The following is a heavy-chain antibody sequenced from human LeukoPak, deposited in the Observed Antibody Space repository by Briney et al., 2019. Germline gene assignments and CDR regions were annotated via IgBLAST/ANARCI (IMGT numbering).Heavy chain of an antibody. Sequence: SETLSLTCTVSGGSISSYYWSWIRQPPGKGLEWIGYINYSGSTNYNPSLKSRVTISVDTSKNQFSLKLSFVTAADTAVYYCARSPLGNYYYYYMDVWGKGTTVTVSS. CDR2: INYSGST. V-gene: IGHV4-59*01. J-gene: IGHJ6*03. CDR1: GGSISSYY. D-gene: IGHD3-16*01. CDR3: ARSPLGNYYYYYMDV.